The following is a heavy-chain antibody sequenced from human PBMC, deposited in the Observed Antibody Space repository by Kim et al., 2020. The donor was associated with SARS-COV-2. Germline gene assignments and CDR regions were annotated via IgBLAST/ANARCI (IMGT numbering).Heavy chain of an antibody. D-gene: IGHD3-9*01. V-gene: IGHV2-70*01. CDR2: IDWDDDK. CDR3: ARMTYDILSGYHYGMDG. CDR1: GFSLSTSGMC. Sequence: SGPTLVNPTQTLTLTCTFSGFSLSTSGMCVSWIRQPPGKALEWLALIDWDDDKYYSTSLKTRLTISKDTSKNQVVLTMTNMDPVDTATYYCARMTYDILSGYHYGMDGWGQGTTVTVSS. J-gene: IGHJ6*02.